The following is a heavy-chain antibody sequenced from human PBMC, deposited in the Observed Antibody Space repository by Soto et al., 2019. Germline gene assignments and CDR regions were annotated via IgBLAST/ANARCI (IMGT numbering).Heavy chain of an antibody. CDR1: GFTSRSNS. CDR2: FYSSRSS. D-gene: IGHD5-12*01. J-gene: IGHJ3*02. CDR3: ATTPYDHDAFDN. V-gene: IGHV3-66*01. Sequence: EVQLLESGGGVVPPGGSLRVSCSGFTSRSNSINWVRQAPGKTLEWVSIFYSSRSSFYADSVQGRFTISRDISTNTLDLQMDSLRVDDTAVYYCATTPYDHDAFDNWGQGTVVTVSS.